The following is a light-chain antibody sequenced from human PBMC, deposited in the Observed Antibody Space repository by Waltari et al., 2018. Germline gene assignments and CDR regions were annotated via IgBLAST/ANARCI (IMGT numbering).Light chain of an antibody. CDR3: CSYAGSSTVV. CDR2: DVS. V-gene: IGLV2-23*02. J-gene: IGLJ2*01. CDR1: SSDVGGYNY. Sequence: QSALTQPDSVSGSPGQSLPISCTGTSSDVGGYNYVSWYQQHPGKAPKLMIYDVSKRPSGVSNRFSGSKSGNTASLTISGLQAEDEADYYCCSYAGSSTVVFGGGTKLTVL.